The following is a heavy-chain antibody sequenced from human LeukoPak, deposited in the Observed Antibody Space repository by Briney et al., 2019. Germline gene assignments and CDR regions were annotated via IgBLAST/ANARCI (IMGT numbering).Heavy chain of an antibody. CDR1: GYTFTGYY. D-gene: IGHD2-2*01. CDR2: INPNSGGT. Sequence: ALVKVSCKASGYTFTGYYMHWVRQAPGQGLEWMGWINPNSGGTNYAQKFQGRVTMTRDTSISTAYMELSRLRSDDTAVYYCARGGCSSTSCYVDYWGQGTLVTVSS. V-gene: IGHV1-2*02. J-gene: IGHJ4*02. CDR3: ARGGCSSTSCYVDY.